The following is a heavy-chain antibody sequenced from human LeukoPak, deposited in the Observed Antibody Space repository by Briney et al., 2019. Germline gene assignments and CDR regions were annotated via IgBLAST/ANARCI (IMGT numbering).Heavy chain of an antibody. CDR2: MSPDSGDT. CDR3: ARVRLRNGYNWFDP. CDR1: GYTFTSYG. Sequence: RASVKVSCKASGYTFTSYGINWVRQAPGQGLEWMGWMSPDSGDTGYAHKFQGRVTITRNTSITTAYMELRSLTFEDTAVYYCARVRLRNGYNWFDPWGQGTLVTVSS. D-gene: IGHD3-3*01. V-gene: IGHV1-8*03. J-gene: IGHJ5*02.